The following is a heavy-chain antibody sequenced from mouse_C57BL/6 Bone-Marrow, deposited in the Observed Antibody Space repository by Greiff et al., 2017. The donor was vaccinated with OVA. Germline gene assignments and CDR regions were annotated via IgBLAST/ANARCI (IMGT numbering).Heavy chain of an antibody. CDR1: GYTFTNYW. Sequence: VQLQPSGAELVRPGTSVKMSCKASGYTFTNYWIGWAKQRPGHGLEWIGDIYPGGGYTNYNEKFKGKATLTADKSSSTSYMQFSSLTSEDSAIYYCARDGGFYFDDWGQGTTLTVSS. J-gene: IGHJ2*01. CDR2: IYPGGGYT. CDR3: ARDGGFYFDD. V-gene: IGHV1-63*01. D-gene: IGHD2-3*01.